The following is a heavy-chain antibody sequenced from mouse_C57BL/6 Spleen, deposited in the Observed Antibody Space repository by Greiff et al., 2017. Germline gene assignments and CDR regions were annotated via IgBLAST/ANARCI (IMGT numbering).Heavy chain of an antibody. CDR1: GYAFSSSW. Sequence: QVTLKVSGPELVKPGASVKISCKASGYAFSSSWMNWVKQRPGKGLEWIGRIYPGDGDTNYNGKFKGKATLTADKSSSTAYMQLSSLTSEDSAVYFCARSAGDVKLLAYWGQGTLVTVSA. V-gene: IGHV1-82*01. CDR2: IYPGDGDT. D-gene: IGHD6-1*01. CDR3: ARSAGDVKLLAY. J-gene: IGHJ3*01.